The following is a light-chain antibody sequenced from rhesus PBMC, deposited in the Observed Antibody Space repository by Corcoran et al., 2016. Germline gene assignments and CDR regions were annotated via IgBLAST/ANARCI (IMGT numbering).Light chain of an antibody. V-gene: IGKV1-66*01. CDR2: SAS. CDR1: QDINNY. Sequence: DIQMTQSPSSLSASVGDRVTITCRASQDINNYLSWYQQIPGKAPKPLIYSASSLETGVPSRFSGTRSGTDYALTITTLQPADVATYYCQQYNNIPYSFGQGTKVEIK. J-gene: IGKJ2*01. CDR3: QQYNNIPYS.